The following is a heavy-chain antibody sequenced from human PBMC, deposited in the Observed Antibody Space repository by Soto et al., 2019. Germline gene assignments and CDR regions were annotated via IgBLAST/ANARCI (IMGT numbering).Heavy chain of an antibody. CDR2: INSDGSST. V-gene: IGHV3-74*01. CDR3: AIEASEYSGYDAFWESPPDAFDI. D-gene: IGHD5-12*01. J-gene: IGHJ3*02. Sequence: PGGSLRLSCAASGFTFSSYWMHWVRQAPGKGLVWVSRINSDGSSTSYAGSVKGRFTISRDNAKNTLYLQMNSLRAEDTAVYYCAIEASEYSGYDAFWESPPDAFDIWGQGTMVTVSS. CDR1: GFTFSSYW.